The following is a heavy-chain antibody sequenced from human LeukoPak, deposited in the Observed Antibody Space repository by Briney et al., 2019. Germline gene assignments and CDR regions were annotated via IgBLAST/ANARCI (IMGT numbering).Heavy chain of an antibody. D-gene: IGHD6-19*01. CDR3: ARDSSGWYRAGYFDY. CDR2: INHSGST. Sequence: SETLSLTCAVYGGYFSGYYWSWIRQPPGKGLEWIGEINHSGSTDYNPSLKSRVTISVDTSKNQFSLKLSSVTAADTAVYYCARDSSGWYRAGYFDYWGQGTLVTVSS. CDR1: GGYFSGYY. V-gene: IGHV4-34*01. J-gene: IGHJ4*02.